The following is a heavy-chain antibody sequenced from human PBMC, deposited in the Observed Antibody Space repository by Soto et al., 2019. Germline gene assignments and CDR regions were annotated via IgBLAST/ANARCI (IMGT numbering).Heavy chain of an antibody. CDR3: AGDFSDWNRRYCDL. CDR2: ISAYNGNT. J-gene: IGHJ2*01. CDR1: GYTFTSYG. D-gene: IGHD1-1*01. Sequence: QVQLVQSGAEVKKPGASVKVSCKASGYTFTSYGISWVRQAPGQGHEWMGWISAYNGNTNSAQKLQGRVTITTDTSTSAAYIELRSLLSDDTAVYYCAGDFSDWNRRYCDLWGRGSLVTVSS. V-gene: IGHV1-18*04.